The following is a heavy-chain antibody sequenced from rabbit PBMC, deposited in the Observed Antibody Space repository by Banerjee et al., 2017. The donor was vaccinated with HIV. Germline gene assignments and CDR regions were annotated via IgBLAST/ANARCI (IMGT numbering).Heavy chain of an antibody. CDR2: IYAGSSGST. V-gene: IGHV1S40*01. CDR3: ARSMYSGNSYYKTTMLDL. D-gene: IGHD8-1*01. J-gene: IGHJ3*01. CDR1: GFSFSSSYY. Sequence: QSLEESGGDLVKPGASLTLTCTASGFSFSSSYYPCWVRQAPGKGLEWIACIYAGSSGSTYYASWAKGRFTISKTLSTTVTLQMTRLTAADTGTYFCARSMYSGNSYYKTTMLDLWGQGTLVTVS.